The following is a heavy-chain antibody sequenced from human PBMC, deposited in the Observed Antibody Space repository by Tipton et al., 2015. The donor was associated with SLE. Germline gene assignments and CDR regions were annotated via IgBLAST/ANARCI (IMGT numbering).Heavy chain of an antibody. Sequence: LRLSCTVSGGSISSGSYYWSWIRQPAGKGLEWIGHIYTSGSTNYNPSLKSRVTISVDTSKNQFSLKLSSVTAADTAVYYCARDPGIAATFDYWGQGTLVTVSS. CDR1: GGSISSGSYY. V-gene: IGHV4-61*09. CDR3: ARDPGIAATFDY. J-gene: IGHJ4*02. D-gene: IGHD6-13*01. CDR2: IYTSGST.